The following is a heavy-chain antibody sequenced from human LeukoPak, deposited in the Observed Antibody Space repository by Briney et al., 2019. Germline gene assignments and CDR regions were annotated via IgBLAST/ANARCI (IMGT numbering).Heavy chain of an antibody. V-gene: IGHV3-7*04. CDR1: GFTFSTSW. D-gene: IGHD5-12*01. J-gene: IGHJ4*02. CDR3: ARGYSGYEFGY. Sequence: GGSLRLSCAASGFTFSTSWMNWVRQAPWKGLKWVANIKEDGSEEYYVDSVKGRFTISRDNARKSLYLQMNSLRVEDTAVYYCARGYSGYEFGYWGQGTLVTVSS. CDR2: IKEDGSEE.